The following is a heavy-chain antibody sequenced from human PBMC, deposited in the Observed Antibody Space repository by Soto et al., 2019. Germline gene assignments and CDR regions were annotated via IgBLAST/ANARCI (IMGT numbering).Heavy chain of an antibody. V-gene: IGHV3-23*01. Sequence: GGPLRLPFPAPEFPLITYGMSWVPQAPGKGLEWVSAITGSGGSTFSADSVKGRFTISRDSSKSTLYLQMSSLRVEDTAVYYCAKDRYHYDSSGYSFDSWGQGTVVTVSS. CDR3: AKDRYHYDSSGYSFDS. J-gene: IGHJ4*02. CDR2: ITGSGGST. D-gene: IGHD3-22*01. CDR1: EFPLITYG.